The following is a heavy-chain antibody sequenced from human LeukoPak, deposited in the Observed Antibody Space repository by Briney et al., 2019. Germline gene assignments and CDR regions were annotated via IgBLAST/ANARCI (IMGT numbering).Heavy chain of an antibody. V-gene: IGHV5-51*01. CDR1: GYSLTSYW. CDR3: ARRVYDSSGYSLGFDY. Sequence: GESLKTSCKGSGYSLTSYWIGWVRQIPGKGLEWMGIIYPGDSDTISSPSFQGQVTISADKSISTAYLQWSSLKASDTAMYYCARRVYDSSGYSLGFDYWGQGTLVTVSS. J-gene: IGHJ4*02. D-gene: IGHD3-22*01. CDR2: IYPGDSDT.